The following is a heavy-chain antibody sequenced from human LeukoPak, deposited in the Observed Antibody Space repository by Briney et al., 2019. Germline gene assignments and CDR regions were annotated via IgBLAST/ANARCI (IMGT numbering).Heavy chain of an antibody. CDR2: INHSGST. D-gene: IGHD3-22*01. J-gene: IGHJ4*02. V-gene: IGHV4-34*01. CDR1: GGSFSGYY. CDR3: AVGPRYYYDGSGSLDY. Sequence: SETLSLTCAVYGGSFSGYYWSWIRQPPGKGLEWMGEINHSGSTNYNPSLKSRVTISVDTSKNQFSLRLSSVTAADTAVYYCAVGPRYYYDGSGSLDYWGQGALVTVSS.